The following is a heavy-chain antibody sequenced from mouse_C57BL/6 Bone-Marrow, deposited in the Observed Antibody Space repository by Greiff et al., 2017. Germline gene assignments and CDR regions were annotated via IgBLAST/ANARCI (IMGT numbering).Heavy chain of an antibody. V-gene: IGHV1-50*01. D-gene: IGHD1-1*01. CDR3: AKYYGSRGY. CDR1: GYTFTSYW. CDR2: IDPSDSYT. Sequence: VQLQQPGAELVKPGASVKLSCKASGYTFTSYWMQWVKPRPGQGLEWIGEIDPSDSYTNYNQKFKGKATLTVDTSSSTAYMQLSSLTSEDSAVYYCAKYYGSRGYWGQGTTLTVSS. J-gene: IGHJ2*01.